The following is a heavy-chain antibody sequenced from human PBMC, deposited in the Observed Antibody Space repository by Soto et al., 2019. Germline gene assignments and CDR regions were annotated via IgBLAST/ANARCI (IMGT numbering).Heavy chain of an antibody. V-gene: IGHV4-38-2*01. CDR3: ARSLLTSSWYAGS. D-gene: IGHD6-13*01. Sequence: PSETLSLTCVVPGYSISSGYYWGWIRQPPGKGLEWIGSIYHSGTTYYNPSLKSRVTISLDTSRNQFSLKLTSVTAADTAVYYCARSLLTSSWYAGSWGQGTLVTVSS. J-gene: IGHJ5*02. CDR1: GYSISSGYY. CDR2: IYHSGTT.